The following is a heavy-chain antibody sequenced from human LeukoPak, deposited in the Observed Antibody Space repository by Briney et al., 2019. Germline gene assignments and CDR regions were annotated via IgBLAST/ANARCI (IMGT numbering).Heavy chain of an antibody. CDR2: ISGSGSV. J-gene: IGHJ4*02. CDR1: GSSYSSHY. V-gene: IGHV4-4*07. Sequence: SETLSLTCSASGSSYSSHYWSWIRQSAGKGLEWIWRISGSGSVSYNPSLKSRVTISLESSKKQCYLDLSSVNAADKAVYYCATDARGEIGLYSGGFYIFDYWGQGALVTVSS. D-gene: IGHD6-25*01. CDR3: ATDARGEIGLYSGGFYIFDY.